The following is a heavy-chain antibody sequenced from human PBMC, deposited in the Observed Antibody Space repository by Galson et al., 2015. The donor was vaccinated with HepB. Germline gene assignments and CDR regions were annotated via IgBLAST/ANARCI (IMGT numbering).Heavy chain of an antibody. Sequence: ETLSLTCAVYGGSFSGYYWSWIRQPPGKGLEWIGEINHSGSTNYNPSLKSRVTISVDTSKNQFSLKLSSVTAADTAVYYCARGRGSSRLRDDVLRFLEWGNWFDPWGQGTLVTVSS. CDR2: INHSGST. CDR1: GGSFSGYY. D-gene: IGHD3-3*01. V-gene: IGHV4-34*01. CDR3: ARGRGSSRLRDDVLRFLEWGNWFDP. J-gene: IGHJ5*02.